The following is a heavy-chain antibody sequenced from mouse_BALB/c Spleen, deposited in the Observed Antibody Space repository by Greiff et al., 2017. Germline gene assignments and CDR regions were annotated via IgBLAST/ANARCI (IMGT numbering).Heavy chain of an antibody. CDR1: GFTFSSYA. V-gene: IGHV5-6-5*01. J-gene: IGHJ3*01. CDR3: ARDGFAY. CDR2: ISSGGST. Sequence: EVMLVESGGGLVKPGGSLKLSCAASGFTFSSYAMSWVRQTPEKRLEWVASISSGGSTYYPDSVMGRFTISRDNARNILYLQMSSLRSGDTAMYYCARDGFAYWGQGTLVTVSA.